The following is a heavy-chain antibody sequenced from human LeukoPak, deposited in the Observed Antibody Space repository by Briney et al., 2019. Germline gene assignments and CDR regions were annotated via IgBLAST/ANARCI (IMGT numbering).Heavy chain of an antibody. CDR3: ARDRGIMLTFGGVIAKGAHY. D-gene: IGHD3-16*02. Sequence: SETLSLTCAVSGASISGSGYYLGWIRQPPGKGLEWIGYIYDSGSTYYNPSLKSRVTISLDMSKNQLSLKLSSVTAADTALYYCARDRGIMLTFGGVIAKGAHYWGQGTLVTVSS. V-gene: IGHV4-30-4*07. CDR1: GASISGSGYY. J-gene: IGHJ4*02. CDR2: IYDSGST.